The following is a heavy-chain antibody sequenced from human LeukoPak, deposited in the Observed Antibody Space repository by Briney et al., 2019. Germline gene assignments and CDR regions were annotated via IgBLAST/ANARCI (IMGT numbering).Heavy chain of an antibody. J-gene: IGHJ4*02. D-gene: IGHD6-13*01. Sequence: SETLSLTCTVSGGSISSYYWSWIRQPTGKGRKWIYYLYYSGSTNYNPSLKSRVTISVDTSKNQSSLKLGCLTAAHPAVYYCARVWGSSWYFAYWGQGTLVSVSS. CDR3: ARVWGSSWYFAY. CDR1: GGSISSYY. V-gene: IGHV4-59*08. CDR2: LYYSGST.